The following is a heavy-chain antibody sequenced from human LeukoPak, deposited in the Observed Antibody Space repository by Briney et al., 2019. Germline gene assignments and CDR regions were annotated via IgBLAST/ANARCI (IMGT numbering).Heavy chain of an antibody. V-gene: IGHV3-74*01. CDR3: ARGGSPPEALGDTFDI. J-gene: IGHJ3*02. Sequence: GGSLRLSCAAPGFTFSSYWMHWVRQAPGKGLLWVSHISTDGSGTRFADSVKGRFTISRDNAKKMVYLQMNSLRAEDTAVYYCARGGSPPEALGDTFDIWGQGTMVTVSS. CDR1: GFTFSSYW. CDR2: ISTDGSGT. D-gene: IGHD1-26*01.